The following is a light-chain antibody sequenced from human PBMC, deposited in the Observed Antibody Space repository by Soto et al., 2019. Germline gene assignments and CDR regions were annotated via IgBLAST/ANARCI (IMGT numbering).Light chain of an antibody. V-gene: IGKV1-5*03. CDR2: KAS. CDR1: QSISSW. CDR3: QQYNIIPAT. Sequence: DIQMTQSPSTLSASVGDRVTITCRASQSISSWLAWYQQKPGKAPKLLIYKASSLESGVPSRFSGGGSGTEFTLTISSLQPDDFATYYCQQYNIIPATFGQGTKV. J-gene: IGKJ1*01.